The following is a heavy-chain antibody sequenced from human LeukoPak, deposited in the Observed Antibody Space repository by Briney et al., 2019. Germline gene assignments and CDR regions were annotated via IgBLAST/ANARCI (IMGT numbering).Heavy chain of an antibody. Sequence: PGGSLRLSCAASGFTFSSYSMNWVRQAPGKGLEWVSYISSSSSTIYYADSVKGRFTISRDNAKNSLYLQMNSLRAEDTAVYYCARFDSSGLPPYYYYYGMDVWGQGTTVTVSS. CDR3: ARFDSSGLPPYYYYYGMDV. J-gene: IGHJ6*02. CDR1: GFTFSSYS. V-gene: IGHV3-48*04. CDR2: ISSSSSTI. D-gene: IGHD3-22*01.